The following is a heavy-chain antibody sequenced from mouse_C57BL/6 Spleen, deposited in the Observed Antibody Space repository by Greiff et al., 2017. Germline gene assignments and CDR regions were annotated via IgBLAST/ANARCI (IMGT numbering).Heavy chain of an antibody. CDR1: GYAFSSSW. CDR2: IYPGDGDT. J-gene: IGHJ2*01. Sequence: QVQLQQSGPELVKPGASVKISCKASGYAFSSSWMNWVKQRPGKGLEWIGRIYPGDGDTNYNGKFKGKATLTADKSSSTAYMQLSSLTSEDSAVYFCARSTTVVARVFDYWGQGTTLTVSS. D-gene: IGHD1-1*01. CDR3: ARSTTVVARVFDY. V-gene: IGHV1-82*01.